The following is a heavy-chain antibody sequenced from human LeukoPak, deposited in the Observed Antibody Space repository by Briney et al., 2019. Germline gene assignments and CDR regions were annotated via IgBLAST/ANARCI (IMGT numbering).Heavy chain of an antibody. V-gene: IGHV1-2*02. CDR3: AREVREMATINFPFDY. D-gene: IGHD5-24*01. CDR1: GHTFTGYY. Sequence: GASVKVSCKASGHTFTGYYMHWVRQAPGQGLEWMGWINPNSGGTNYTQKFQGRVTMTRDTSISTAYMELSRLRSDGTAVYYCAREVREMATINFPFDYWGQGTLVTVSS. J-gene: IGHJ4*02. CDR2: INPNSGGT.